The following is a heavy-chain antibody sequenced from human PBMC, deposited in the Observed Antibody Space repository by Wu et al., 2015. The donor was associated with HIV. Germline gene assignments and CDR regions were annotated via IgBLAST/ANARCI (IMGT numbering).Heavy chain of an antibody. J-gene: IGHJ2*01. CDR3: ARVGDSRSTDWYFDL. D-gene: IGHD6-13*01. Sequence: QVQLVQSGAEVKKPGASVKVSCKASGYTFTSYGISWVRQAPGQGLEWMGWISAYNGNTNYAQKLQGRVTMTTDTSTSTAYMELNRLRSDDTAMYYCARVGDSRSTDWYFDLWGRGTLVTVSS. V-gene: IGHV1-18*01. CDR1: GYTFTSYG. CDR2: ISAYNGNT.